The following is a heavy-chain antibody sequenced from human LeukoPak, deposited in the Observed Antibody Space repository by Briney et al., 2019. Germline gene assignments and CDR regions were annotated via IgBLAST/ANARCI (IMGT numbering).Heavy chain of an antibody. D-gene: IGHD6-6*01. CDR3: ARSSNSPSLPNDY. Sequence: PSETLSLTCTVSGGSISTYYWNWIRQPAGKGLEWIGRIYTSGSTNYNPSLKSRVTMSVDTSKNQFSLKLSSVTAADTAVYYCARSSNSPSLPNDYWGQGTLATVSS. J-gene: IGHJ4*02. V-gene: IGHV4-4*07. CDR2: IYTSGST. CDR1: GGSISTYY.